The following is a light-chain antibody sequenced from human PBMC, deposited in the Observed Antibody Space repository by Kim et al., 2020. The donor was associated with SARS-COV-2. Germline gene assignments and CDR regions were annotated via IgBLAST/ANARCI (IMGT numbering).Light chain of an antibody. V-gene: IGKV1-NL1*01. Sequence: DIQMTQSPSSLSASVGDSVTITCRASQDISNSLAWYQKKPGKAPKLLLFAASNLESGVPSRFSGSGSGADYTLTISSLQADDFATYYCQHFYGTPPYSFGQGTTLEI. CDR2: AAS. J-gene: IGKJ2*03. CDR1: QDISNS. CDR3: QHFYGTPPYS.